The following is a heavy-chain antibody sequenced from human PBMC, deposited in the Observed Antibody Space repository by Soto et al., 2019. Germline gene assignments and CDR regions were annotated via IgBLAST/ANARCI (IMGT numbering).Heavy chain of an antibody. CDR2: IYNSGST. D-gene: IGHD3-3*01. V-gene: IGHV4-59*01. J-gene: IGHJ5*02. CDR3: ARDLLYYDFWSGYYRRYYNWFDP. Sequence: SETLSLTCTVSGGSISNYYWNWIRQPPGKGLEWIGSIYNSGSTNYNPSLKSRVTISVDTSKNQFSLKQSSVTAADTAVYYCARDLLYYDFWSGYYRRYYNWFDPWGQGTLVTVSS. CDR1: GGSISNYY.